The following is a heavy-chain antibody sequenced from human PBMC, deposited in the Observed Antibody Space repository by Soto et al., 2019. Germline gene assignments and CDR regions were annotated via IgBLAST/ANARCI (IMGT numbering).Heavy chain of an antibody. CDR1: GYTFTSYG. Sequence: QVPLVQSGAEVKKPGASVKVSCKASGYTFTSYGISWVXXXXXXXXXXXGWISAYNGNTNYAQKLQGRVTMTTDTSTSTAYMELRXLRSXXTAXXXXXXGXXXXXXXXXXXXXXDPWGQGTLVTVSS. J-gene: IGHJ5*02. V-gene: IGHV1-18*01. CDR3: XXGXXXXXXXXXXXXXXDP. CDR2: ISAYNGNT.